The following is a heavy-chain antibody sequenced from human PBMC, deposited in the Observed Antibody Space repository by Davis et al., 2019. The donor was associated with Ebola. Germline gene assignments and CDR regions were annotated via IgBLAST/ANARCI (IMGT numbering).Heavy chain of an antibody. CDR2: IYYSGST. CDR1: GGSISSYY. V-gene: IGHV4-59*01. D-gene: IGHD3-22*01. J-gene: IGHJ4*02. CDR3: AMGGGYSSGWYYYDSSGYWPFDY. Sequence: PSETLSLTCTVSGGSISSYYWSWIRQPPGKGLEWIGYIYYSGSTNYNPSLKSRVTISVDTSKNQFSLKLSSVTAADTAVYYCAMGGGYSSGWYYYDSSGYWPFDYWGQGTLVTVSS.